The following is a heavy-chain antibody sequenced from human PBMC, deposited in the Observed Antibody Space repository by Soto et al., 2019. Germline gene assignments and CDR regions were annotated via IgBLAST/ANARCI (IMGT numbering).Heavy chain of an antibody. CDR1: GFTFSSYA. Sequence: GGSLRLSCAASGFTFSSYAMSWVRQAPGKGLEWVSSISSISSYIYYADSVKGRFTISRDNAKNSLYLQMNSLRAEDTAVYYCARSSSSHSAFDYWGQGTLVTVSS. CDR2: ISSISSYI. V-gene: IGHV3-21*01. J-gene: IGHJ4*02. CDR3: ARSSSSHSAFDY. D-gene: IGHD6-13*01.